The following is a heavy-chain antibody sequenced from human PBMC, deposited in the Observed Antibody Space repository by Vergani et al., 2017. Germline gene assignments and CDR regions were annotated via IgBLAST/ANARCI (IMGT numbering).Heavy chain of an antibody. CDR1: GFTFSSYS. Sequence: EVQLVESGGGLVKPGGSLRLSCAASGFTFSSYSMNWVRQAPGKGLEWVSSISSSSSYIYYADSVKGRFTISRDNAKNTLYLQMNSLRAEDTAVYYCAKVKYSSSWGALLPFDYWGQGTLVTVSS. J-gene: IGHJ4*02. V-gene: IGHV3-21*04. D-gene: IGHD6-13*01. CDR2: ISSSSSYI. CDR3: AKVKYSSSWGALLPFDY.